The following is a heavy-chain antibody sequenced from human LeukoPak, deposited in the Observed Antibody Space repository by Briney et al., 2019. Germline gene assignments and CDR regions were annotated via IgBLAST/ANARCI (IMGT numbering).Heavy chain of an antibody. J-gene: IGHJ3*02. Sequence: SETLSLTCTVSGGSISSGSYYWSWIRQPAGKGLEWIGRIYTSGSTNYNPSLKSRVTISVDTSKNQFSLKLSSVTAADTAVYYCASSTYYYDSSGYIQIWGQGTMVTVSS. CDR3: ASSTYYYDSSGYIQI. D-gene: IGHD3-22*01. V-gene: IGHV4-61*02. CDR2: IYTSGST. CDR1: GGSISSGSYY.